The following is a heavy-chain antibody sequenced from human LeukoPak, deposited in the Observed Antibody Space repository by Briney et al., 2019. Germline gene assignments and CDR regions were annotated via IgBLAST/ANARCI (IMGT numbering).Heavy chain of an antibody. D-gene: IGHD1-14*01. Sequence: PSETLSLTCTVSGGSISSYYWNWVRQPPRKGLEWIGSFHYSGSTNYNPSLKSRVTISVDTSKNQFSLKLSSVTAADTAVYYCARGRGTYYWGQGTLVTVSS. CDR2: FHYSGST. V-gene: IGHV4-59*12. J-gene: IGHJ4*02. CDR1: GGSISSYY. CDR3: ARGRGTYY.